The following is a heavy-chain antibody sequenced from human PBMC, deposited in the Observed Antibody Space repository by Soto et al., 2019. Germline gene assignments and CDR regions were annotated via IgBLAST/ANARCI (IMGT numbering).Heavy chain of an antibody. D-gene: IGHD3-22*01. V-gene: IGHV3-11*01. CDR2: ISSSGSII. Sequence: VGSVRLSCAASGFTFSDNYMSWIRQAPGKGLEWVSYISSSGSIIYYADSVKGRFTISRDNAKNSLYLQMNSLRAEDTAVYYCARDLGYYESDGYFDYWGQGALVTVSS. CDR3: ARDLGYYESDGYFDY. CDR1: GFTFSDNY. J-gene: IGHJ4*02.